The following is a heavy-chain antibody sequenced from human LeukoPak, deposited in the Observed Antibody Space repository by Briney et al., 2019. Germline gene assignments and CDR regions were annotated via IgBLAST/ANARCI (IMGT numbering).Heavy chain of an antibody. CDR1: GYTFTSYD. Sequence: GASVKVSCKASGYTFTSYDINWVRQATGQGLEWMGWMNPNSGNTGYAQKFQGRVTMTRNTSISTAYMELSSLRSEDTAVYYCARAQRITMILVTKGGAFDIWGQGTMVTVSS. J-gene: IGHJ3*02. CDR2: MNPNSGNT. V-gene: IGHV1-8*01. D-gene: IGHD3-22*01. CDR3: ARAQRITMILVTKGGAFDI.